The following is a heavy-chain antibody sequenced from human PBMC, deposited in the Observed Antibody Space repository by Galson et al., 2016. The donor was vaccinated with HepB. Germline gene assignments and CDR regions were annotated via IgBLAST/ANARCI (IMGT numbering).Heavy chain of an antibody. J-gene: IGHJ4*02. Sequence: SETLSLTCRVSGDSITTYYWTWIRHSPGKGLEWIGYIPGSGTPNYNPALKSRFTMSVDKSKNHFSLRLTSVTAADTAMYYCPMDTHAWVRFDHWGQGALVTVSS. D-gene: IGHD5-18*01. V-gene: IGHV4-59*01. CDR3: PMDTHAWVRFDH. CDR2: IPGSGTP. CDR1: GDSITTYY.